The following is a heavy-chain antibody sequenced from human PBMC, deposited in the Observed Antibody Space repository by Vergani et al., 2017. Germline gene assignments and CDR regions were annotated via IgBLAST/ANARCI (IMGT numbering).Heavy chain of an antibody. CDR2: IYYSGST. V-gene: IGHV4-59*01. D-gene: IGHD3-10*01. CDR3: ASQWGTMAFDY. J-gene: IGHJ4*02. Sequence: QVQLQESGPGLVKPSETLSLTCTVSGGSISSYYWSWIRQPPGKGLEWIGYIYYSGSTNYNPSLKSRVTISVDTSKNQFSLKLSSVTAADTAVYYCASQWGTMAFDYWGQGTLATVSS. CDR1: GGSISSYY.